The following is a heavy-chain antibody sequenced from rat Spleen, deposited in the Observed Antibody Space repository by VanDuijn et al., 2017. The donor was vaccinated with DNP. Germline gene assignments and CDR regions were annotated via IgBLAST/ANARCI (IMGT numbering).Heavy chain of an antibody. D-gene: IGHD1-2*01. V-gene: IGHV3-3*01. CDR1: GYSITSSYR. J-gene: IGHJ1*01. Sequence: VQLQESGPGLVKPSQSLSLTCSVTGYSITSSYRWNWIRKFPGNKMEWMGYINNEGSNNYNPSLKSRISILRDTSKNQFFLQVNSVTTEDTATYHCGRSAMSTYWYFDFWGPGTMVTVSS. CDR3: GRSAMSTYWYFDF. CDR2: INNEGSN.